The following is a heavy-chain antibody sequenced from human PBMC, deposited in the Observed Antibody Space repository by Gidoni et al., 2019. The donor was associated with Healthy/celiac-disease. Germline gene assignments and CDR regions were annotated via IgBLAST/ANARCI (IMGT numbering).Heavy chain of an antibody. CDR1: GFTVSSNY. CDR3: ARGVAGTGAAGDY. Sequence: EVQLVETGGGLIQPGGSLRLSCAASGFTVSSNYMSWVRQAPGKGLEWVSVIYSGGSTYYADSVKVRFTISRDNSKNTLYLQMNSLRAEDTAVYYCARGVAGTGAAGDYWGQGTLVTVSS. J-gene: IGHJ4*02. V-gene: IGHV3-53*02. CDR2: IYSGGST. D-gene: IGHD6-19*01.